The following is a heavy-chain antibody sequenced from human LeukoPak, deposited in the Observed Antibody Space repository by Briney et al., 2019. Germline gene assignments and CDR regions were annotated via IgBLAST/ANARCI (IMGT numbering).Heavy chain of an antibody. J-gene: IGHJ4*02. V-gene: IGHV4-59*01. CDR2: IYYSGST. CDR1: GGSISSYY. D-gene: IGHD3-22*01. Sequence: SETLSLTCTVSGGSISSYYWSWIRQPPGKGLEWIGYIYYSGSTNYNPSLKSRVTISVDTSKNQFSLKLSSVTAADTAVYYCARGVYYDSSGSIDYWGQGTLVTVSS. CDR3: ARGVYYDSSGSIDY.